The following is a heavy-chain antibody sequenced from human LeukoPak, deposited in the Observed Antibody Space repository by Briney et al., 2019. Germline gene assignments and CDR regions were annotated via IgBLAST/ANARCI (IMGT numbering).Heavy chain of an antibody. Sequence: PGGSLSLSCAASGFTFSSYSMNWVRQAPGKGLEWVSSISSSSSYIYYADSVKGRFTISRDNAKNSLYLQMNSLRAEDTAVYYCARQGSGSKLNFDCWGQGTLVTVSS. D-gene: IGHD6-19*01. CDR2: ISSSSSYI. V-gene: IGHV3-21*01. CDR3: ARQGSGSKLNFDC. CDR1: GFTFSSYS. J-gene: IGHJ4*02.